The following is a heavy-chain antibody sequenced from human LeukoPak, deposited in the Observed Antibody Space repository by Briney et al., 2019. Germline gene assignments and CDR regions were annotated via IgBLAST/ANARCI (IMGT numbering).Heavy chain of an antibody. Sequence: GGSLRLSCAVSGITLSNYGMSWVRQAPGKGLEWVAGLSGSGGTTNYADSVKGRFTISRDNSKNTLHLQMNSLRGEDTAVYYCAKARDGYNYPYYYGMDVWGLETTVTVSS. V-gene: IGHV3-23*01. CDR1: GITLSNYG. D-gene: IGHD5-24*01. CDR2: LSGSGGTT. J-gene: IGHJ6*02. CDR3: AKARDGYNYPYYYGMDV.